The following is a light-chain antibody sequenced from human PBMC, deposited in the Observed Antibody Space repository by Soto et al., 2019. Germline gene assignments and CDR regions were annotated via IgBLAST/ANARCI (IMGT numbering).Light chain of an antibody. J-gene: IGLJ2*01. Sequence: QSALTQPASVSGSPGQSITISCTGTNSDVGGYNYVSWYQQHPGKAPKLMIYDVSNRPSGVSNRFSGSKSDNTASLTISGLQAEDEADYYCSSYTSSSTNVVFGGGTKLTVL. V-gene: IGLV2-14*01. CDR3: SSYTSSSTNVV. CDR2: DVS. CDR1: NSDVGGYNY.